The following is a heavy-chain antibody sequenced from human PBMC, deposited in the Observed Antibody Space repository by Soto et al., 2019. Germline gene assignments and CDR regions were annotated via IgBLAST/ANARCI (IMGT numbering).Heavy chain of an antibody. CDR1: GFTFSSYA. CDR3: AAGGSPDY. Sequence: GGSLRLSCAASGFTFSSYAMTWVRQAPGKGLEWVSTITSAGGANYADSVKGRFTISRDNSKNTLSLQMHSLRDEDTAQYYCAAGGSPDYWGQGTLVTVSS. V-gene: IGHV3-23*01. J-gene: IGHJ4*02. CDR2: ITSAGGA.